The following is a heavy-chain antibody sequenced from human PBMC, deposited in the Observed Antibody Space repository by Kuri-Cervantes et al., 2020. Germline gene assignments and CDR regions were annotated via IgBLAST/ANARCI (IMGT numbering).Heavy chain of an antibody. Sequence: GESLKISCAASRFTFSSYAMNWVRQAPGKGLEWVSYISGSDNTISYADSVKGRFTISRDNAKNSLYLQMNSLRAEDTAVYYCAREFPGTAVAGTEGALDIWGQGTKVTVSS. CDR3: AREFPGTAVAGTEGALDI. D-gene: IGHD6-19*01. V-gene: IGHV3-48*04. J-gene: IGHJ3*02. CDR2: ISGSDNTI. CDR1: RFTFSSYA.